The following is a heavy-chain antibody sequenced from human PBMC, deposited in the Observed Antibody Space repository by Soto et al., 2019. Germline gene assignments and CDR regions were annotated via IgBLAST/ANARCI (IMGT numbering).Heavy chain of an antibody. V-gene: IGHV4-39*01. CDR2: IYYSGST. CDR1: GGSITNFYY. D-gene: IGHD6-6*01. J-gene: IGHJ4*02. CDR3: ARQDSTSSLGYYFDS. Sequence: PSETLSLTCPVSGGSITNFYYWGWIRQPPGKGLEWIGSIYYSGSTDYHPSLKSRVTISVDTSRNKFSLKLTSVTAADSAVYYCARQDSTSSLGYYFDSWGQGILVTVSS.